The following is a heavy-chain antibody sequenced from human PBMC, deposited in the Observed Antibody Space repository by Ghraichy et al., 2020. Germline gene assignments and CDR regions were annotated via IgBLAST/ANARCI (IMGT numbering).Heavy chain of an antibody. Sequence: GGSLRLSCVASGFTFSSHAMSWVRQVPGKGLEWVAMISASGDTTKNADSVKGRFTISRDNSKNMLFLQMSSLRADDTAVYYCAKDRYNEIVVFSPWNWGQGMQVTVSS. CDR2: ISASGDTT. J-gene: IGHJ4*02. CDR3: AKDRYNEIVVFSPWN. CDR1: GFTFSSHA. D-gene: IGHD3-16*02. V-gene: IGHV3-23*01.